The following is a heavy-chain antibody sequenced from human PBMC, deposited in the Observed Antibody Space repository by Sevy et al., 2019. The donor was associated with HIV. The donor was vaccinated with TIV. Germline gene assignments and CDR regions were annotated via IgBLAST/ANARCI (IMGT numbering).Heavy chain of an antibody. CDR3: AGIVGYYDSWSGSGWFDT. D-gene: IGHD3-3*01. J-gene: IGHJ5*02. CDR2: MFYSGTT. Sequence: SETLSLTCTVSGGSISGYYWSWIRQPPGKGLEWIGYMFYSGTTNYNPSLESRVTISVDTSKNQFSLKLSSVTAADTAVYYVAGIVGYYDSWSGSGWFDTWGQGTLVTVSS. CDR1: GGSISGYY. V-gene: IGHV4-59*01.